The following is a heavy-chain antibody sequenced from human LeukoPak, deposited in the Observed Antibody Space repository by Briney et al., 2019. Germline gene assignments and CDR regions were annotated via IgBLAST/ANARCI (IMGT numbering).Heavy chain of an antibody. V-gene: IGHV3-15*01. CDR2: IKSRTGGETT. Sequence: PGGSLRLSCAASGFILSNVWMSWVRQAPGKGLEWVGRIKSRTGGETTEYAAPLKGRFTISGEDSKNTLYLQMLSLKTEDTAVYYCTTEAAMARGAFDIWGQGTTVTVSS. CDR3: TTEAAMARGAFDI. D-gene: IGHD3-10*01. CDR1: GFILSNVW. J-gene: IGHJ3*02.